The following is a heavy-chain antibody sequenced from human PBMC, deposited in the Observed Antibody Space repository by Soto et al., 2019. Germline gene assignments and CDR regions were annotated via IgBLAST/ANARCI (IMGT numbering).Heavy chain of an antibody. CDR3: ARKTTDYYYYYMDV. D-gene: IGHD4-4*01. J-gene: IGHJ6*03. Sequence: SETLSLTCTVSGGSISSSSYYWGWIRQPPGKGLEWIGYIYYSGSTNYNPSLKSRVTISVDTSKNQFSLKLSSVTAADTAVYYCARKTTDYYYYYMDVWGKGTTVTVSS. CDR1: GGSISSSSYY. V-gene: IGHV4-61*05. CDR2: IYYSGST.